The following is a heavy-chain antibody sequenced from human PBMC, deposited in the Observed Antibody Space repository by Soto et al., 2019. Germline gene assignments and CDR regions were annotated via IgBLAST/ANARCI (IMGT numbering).Heavy chain of an antibody. Sequence: QVQLVESGGGVVQPGRSLRLSCAASGFTFSSYAMHWVRQAPGKGLEWVAVISYDGSNKYYADSVKGRFTISRDNSKNXXYLQMNSLRAEDTAVYYCARGSTNWNYEPGGAFDIWGQGTMVTVSS. J-gene: IGHJ3*02. CDR1: GFTFSSYA. D-gene: IGHD1-7*01. CDR2: ISYDGSNK. CDR3: ARGSTNWNYEPGGAFDI. V-gene: IGHV3-30-3*01.